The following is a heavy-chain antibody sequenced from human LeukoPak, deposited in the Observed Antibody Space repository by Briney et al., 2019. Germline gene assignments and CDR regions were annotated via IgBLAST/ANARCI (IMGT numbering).Heavy chain of an antibody. V-gene: IGHV3-30*02. Sequence: GGSLRLSCAASGFIFSTYGMYWVRQAPGKGLEWVAFIRHDGSIKNYADSVKGRSTISRDNSKNTLYLQMNSLRAEDVAVYYCAKDSLADIDYWGQGTLVTVSS. CDR2: IRHDGSIK. J-gene: IGHJ4*02. CDR3: AKDSLADIDY. CDR1: GFIFSTYG. D-gene: IGHD3-16*01.